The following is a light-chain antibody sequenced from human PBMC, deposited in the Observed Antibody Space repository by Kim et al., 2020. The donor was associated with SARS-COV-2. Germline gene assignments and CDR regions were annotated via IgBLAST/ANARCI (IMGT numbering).Light chain of an antibody. CDR3: HQYGSSPLT. CDR2: GAS. CDR1: QSVSSSY. V-gene: IGKV3-20*01. J-gene: IGKJ4*01. Sequence: EIVLTQSPGTLSLSPGERATLSCRASQSVSSSYLAWHQQKPGQAPRLLIYGASSRATAIPDRFSGSGSGTDFTLTISRLEPEDFAVYYCHQYGSSPLTFGGGTKVDIK.